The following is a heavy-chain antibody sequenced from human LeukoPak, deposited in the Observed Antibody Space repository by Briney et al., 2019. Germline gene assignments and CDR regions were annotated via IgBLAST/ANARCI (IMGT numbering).Heavy chain of an antibody. Sequence: PGGSLRLSCAASGFTFSSYAMSWVRQAPGKGLEWVSAISGSGGSTYYADSVKGRFTISRDNSKNTLYLQMNSLRAEDTAVYYCAKNPSIVGATWYDYWGQGTLVTVSS. J-gene: IGHJ4*02. CDR3: AKNPSIVGATWYDY. CDR1: GFTFSSYA. V-gene: IGHV3-23*01. CDR2: ISGSGGST. D-gene: IGHD1-26*01.